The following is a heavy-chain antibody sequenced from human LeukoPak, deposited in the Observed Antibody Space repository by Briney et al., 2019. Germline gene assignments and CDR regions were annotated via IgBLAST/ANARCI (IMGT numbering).Heavy chain of an antibody. J-gene: IGHJ4*02. V-gene: IGHV1-18*01. CDR3: ASDPKSGYVLVY. D-gene: IGHD5-12*01. Sequence: ASVKVSCKASGYSFTRYGISWVRQAPGQELEGMGWISAYNGNTKYAQKLQSRVTMTTDTSTSTAFMELRSLRSDDTAVYYYASDPKSGYVLVYWGQGTLVTVSS. CDR1: GYSFTRYG. CDR2: ISAYNGNT.